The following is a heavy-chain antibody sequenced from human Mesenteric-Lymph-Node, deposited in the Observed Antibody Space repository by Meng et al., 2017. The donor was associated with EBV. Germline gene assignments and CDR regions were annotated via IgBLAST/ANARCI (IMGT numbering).Heavy chain of an antibody. J-gene: IGHJ5*01. D-gene: IGHD2-21*01. CDR1: GGSTSISSSY. Sequence: QLQELGPARVKPSQTLSLTCTVSGGSTSISSSYWGWIRQPPGKGLEWIGNIYYSGSTYYNPSLKSQLTVSVDTSKNQFSLKLSSVTAADTAMYYCARDRDIVVPRGFDPWGQGTLVTVSS. CDR2: IYYSGST. CDR3: ARDRDIVVPRGFDP. V-gene: IGHV4-39*07.